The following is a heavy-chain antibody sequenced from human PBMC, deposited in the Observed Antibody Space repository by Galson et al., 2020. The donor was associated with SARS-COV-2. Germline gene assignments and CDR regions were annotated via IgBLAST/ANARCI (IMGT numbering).Heavy chain of an antibody. Sequence: SETLSLTSAVSGYSISTTHYWGWVRQPPGKGLEWIGSIYPSGSTYYNPSLHSRVPISLDTSRHQLSLTLHSVTAADTALYYCARQGVNMIVLVTVPGWFFDLWGRGTLVSVSS. V-gene: IGHV4-38-2*01. CDR3: ARQGVNMIVLVTVPGWFFDL. D-gene: IGHD3-22*01. J-gene: IGHJ2*01. CDR1: GYSISTTHY. CDR2: IYPSGST.